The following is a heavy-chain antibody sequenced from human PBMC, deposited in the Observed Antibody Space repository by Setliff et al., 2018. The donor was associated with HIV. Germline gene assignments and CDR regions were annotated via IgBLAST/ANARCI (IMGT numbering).Heavy chain of an antibody. J-gene: IGHJ6*03. D-gene: IGHD5-18*01. V-gene: IGHV3-30*01. CDR2: ISYDGSNK. Sequence: GGSLRLSCAASGFIFSTYAMHWVRQAPGKGLEWVAVISYDGSNKYYADSVKDRFTISRDNSKNTVYLQMNSLRPEDTAVYYCAREVYRYDDGSESMDVWGKGTTVTVSS. CDR3: AREVYRYDDGSESMDV. CDR1: GFIFSTYA.